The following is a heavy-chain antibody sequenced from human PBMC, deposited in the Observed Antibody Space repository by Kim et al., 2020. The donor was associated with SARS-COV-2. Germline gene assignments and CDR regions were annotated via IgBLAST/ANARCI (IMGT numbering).Heavy chain of an antibody. V-gene: IGHV5-51*01. J-gene: IGHJ5*02. CDR3: ARPLHRDDLNWFDP. D-gene: IGHD1-1*01. Sequence: SPSFQGQVTISADKSISTAYLQWSSLKASDTAMYYCARPLHRDDLNWFDPWGQGTLVTVSS.